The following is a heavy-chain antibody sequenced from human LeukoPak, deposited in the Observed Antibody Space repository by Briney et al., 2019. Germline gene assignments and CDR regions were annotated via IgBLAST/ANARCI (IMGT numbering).Heavy chain of an antibody. D-gene: IGHD5-12*01. J-gene: IGHJ3*02. Sequence: SETLSLSCSVSGASTSHFYWNWIRQPPGKGLEWIGYMHNSGSSKHSPSLKSRVTISIDTSKNLSSLQLTSVTAADTAIYYCARSAEWLRNAFDIWGQGTMVSVSS. CDR1: GASTSHFY. CDR2: MHNSGSS. V-gene: IGHV4-59*01. CDR3: ARSAEWLRNAFDI.